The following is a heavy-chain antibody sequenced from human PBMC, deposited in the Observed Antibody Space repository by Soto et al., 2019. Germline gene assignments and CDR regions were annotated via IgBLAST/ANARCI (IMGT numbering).Heavy chain of an antibody. CDR3: ASYSSSWYGGAFDI. CDR2: IIPIFGTA. J-gene: IGHJ3*02. Sequence: GASVKVSCKASGGTFSSYAISWVRQAPGQGLEWMRGIIPIFGTANYAQKFQGRVTITADESTSTAYMELSSLRSEDTAVYYCASYSSSWYGGAFDIWGQGTMVTVSS. CDR1: GGTFSSYA. V-gene: IGHV1-69*13. D-gene: IGHD6-13*01.